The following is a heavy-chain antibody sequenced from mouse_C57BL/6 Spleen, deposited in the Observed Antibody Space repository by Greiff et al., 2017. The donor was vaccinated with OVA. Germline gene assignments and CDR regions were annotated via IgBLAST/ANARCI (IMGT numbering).Heavy chain of an antibody. CDR2: IYPGDGDT. CDR1: GYAFSSYW. D-gene: IGHD1-1*01. J-gene: IGHJ4*01. Sequence: QVHVKQSGAELVKPGASVKISCKASGYAFSSYWMNWVKQRPGKGLEWIGQIYPGDGDTNYNGKFKGKATLTADKSSSTAYMQLSSLTSEDSAVYFCARDYYGRHAMDYWGQGTSVTVSS. V-gene: IGHV1-80*01. CDR3: ARDYYGRHAMDY.